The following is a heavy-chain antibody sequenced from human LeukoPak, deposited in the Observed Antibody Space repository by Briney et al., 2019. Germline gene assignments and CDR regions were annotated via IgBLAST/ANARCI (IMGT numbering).Heavy chain of an antibody. CDR1: GFTFSSYA. J-gene: IGHJ4*02. CDR2: ITGGGGST. V-gene: IGHV3-23*01. Sequence: GGSLRLSCTASGFTFSSYAMSWVRQAPGKGLEWVSSITGGGGSTYYADSVKGRFTISRGNSKKTLYLQMNFLRAEDSAVYYCAKTSGYPYYFDSWGQGTLVTVSS. D-gene: IGHD3-22*01. CDR3: AKTSGYPYYFDS.